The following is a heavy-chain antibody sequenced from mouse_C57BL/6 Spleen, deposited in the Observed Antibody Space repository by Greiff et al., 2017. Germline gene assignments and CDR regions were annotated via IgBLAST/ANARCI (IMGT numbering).Heavy chain of an antibody. D-gene: IGHD2-10*02. V-gene: IGHV5-9-1*02. CDR3: TRDGGYDYYAMDY. CDR2: ISSGGDYI. Sequence: EVHLVESGEGLVKPGGSLKLSCAASGFTFSSYAMSWVRQTPEKRLEWVAYISSGGDYIYYADTVKGRFTISRDNARNTLYLQMSSLKSEDTAMYYCTRDGGYDYYAMDYWGQGTSVTVSS. CDR1: GFTFSSYA. J-gene: IGHJ4*01.